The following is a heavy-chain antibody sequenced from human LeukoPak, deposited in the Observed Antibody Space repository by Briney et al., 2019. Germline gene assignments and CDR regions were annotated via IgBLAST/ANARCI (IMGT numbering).Heavy chain of an antibody. CDR1: GGSISSYY. V-gene: IGHV4-59*01. CDR3: AARIAAAGANWFDP. D-gene: IGHD6-13*01. CDR2: IYYSGST. J-gene: IGHJ5*02. Sequence: SETLSLTCTVSGGSISSYYWSWIRQPPGKGLEWIGYIYYSGSTKYNPSLKSRVTISVDTSKNQFSLKLSSVTAADTAVYYCAARIAAAGANWFDPWGQGTLVTVSS.